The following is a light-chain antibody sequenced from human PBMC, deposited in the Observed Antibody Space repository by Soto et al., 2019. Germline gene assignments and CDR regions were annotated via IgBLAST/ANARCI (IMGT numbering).Light chain of an antibody. J-gene: IGKJ1*01. CDR3: QQYGSSGT. V-gene: IGKV3-20*01. CDR2: GAS. Sequence: EIVLTPSPGTLSLSPGESATLSCRASQSVSSSYLAWYQQKPGQAPRLLIYGASSRATGIPDRFSGSGSGTDFTLTISRLEPEDFAVYYCQQYGSSGTFGQGTKVDIK. CDR1: QSVSSSY.